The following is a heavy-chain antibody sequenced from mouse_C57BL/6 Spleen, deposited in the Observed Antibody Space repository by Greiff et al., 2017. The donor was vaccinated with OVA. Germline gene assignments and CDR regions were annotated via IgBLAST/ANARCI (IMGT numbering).Heavy chain of an antibody. Sequence: QVQLQQSGAELARPGASVTLSCKASGYTFTDYDMHWVKQTPVHGLEWIGAIDPETGGTAYNQKFKGKAILTADKSSTPAYMPLRSLTSEDSADYDCTRGGYSTYDYWGQGTTLTVSS. CDR3: TRGGYSTYDY. D-gene: IGHD2-5*01. V-gene: IGHV1-15*01. CDR2: IDPETGGT. CDR1: GYTFTDYD. J-gene: IGHJ2*01.